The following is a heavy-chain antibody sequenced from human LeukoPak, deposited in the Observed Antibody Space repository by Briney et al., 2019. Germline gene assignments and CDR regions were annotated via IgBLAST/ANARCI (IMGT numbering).Heavy chain of an antibody. D-gene: IGHD6-19*01. CDR3: ARDVDGNLDY. CDR1: GFTLSNYS. J-gene: IGHJ4*02. CDR2: ISGSGFTI. Sequence: GGSLRLSCAVSGFTLSNYSMNWVRQAPGKGLEWISYISGSGFTIHYADSVKGRFTISRDNAKNSLYLQMNSLRAEDTAVYYCARDVDGNLDYWGQGTLVTVSS. V-gene: IGHV3-48*01.